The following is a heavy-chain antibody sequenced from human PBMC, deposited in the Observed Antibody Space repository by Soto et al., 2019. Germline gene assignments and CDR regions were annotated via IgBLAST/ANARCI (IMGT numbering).Heavy chain of an antibody. CDR2: IYYSGST. Sequence: PSETLSLTCTVSGGSISSGDYYWSWIRQPPGKGLDWIGYIYYSGSTYYNPSLKSRVTISVDTSKNQFSLKLSSVTAADTAVYYCARAPFTMIVVVGSVDYYFDDWGQGTLVTVSS. J-gene: IGHJ4*02. CDR1: GGSISSGDYY. D-gene: IGHD3-22*01. V-gene: IGHV4-30-4*01. CDR3: ARAPFTMIVVVGSVDYYFDD.